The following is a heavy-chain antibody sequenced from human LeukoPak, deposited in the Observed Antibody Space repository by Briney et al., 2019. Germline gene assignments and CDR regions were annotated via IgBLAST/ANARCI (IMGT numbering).Heavy chain of an antibody. V-gene: IGHV3-7*01. J-gene: IGHJ4*02. Sequence: QSGGSLRLSCAASGFVFSTYLMTWVRQAPGKGLEWVANINLDGTEEHYVDSSLKGRFTISRDNAKNSLYLQMNSLRVEDTAVYYCATGRHDFLHWGQGTLVTVSS. CDR1: GFVFSTYL. CDR2: INLDGTEE. D-gene: IGHD3/OR15-3a*01. CDR3: ATGRHDFLH.